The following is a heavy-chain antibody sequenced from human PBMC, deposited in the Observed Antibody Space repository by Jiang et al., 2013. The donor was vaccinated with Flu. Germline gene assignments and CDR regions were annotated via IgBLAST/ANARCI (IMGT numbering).Heavy chain of an antibody. CDR3: ARGPVVVAAITDWYFDL. V-gene: IGHV1-69*06. CDR2: IIPIFGTA. Sequence: WVRQAPGQGLEWMGGIIPIFGTANYAQKFQGRVTITADKSTSTAYMELSSLRSEDTAVYYCARGPVVVAAITDWYFDLWGRGTLVTVSS. J-gene: IGHJ2*01. D-gene: IGHD2-15*01.